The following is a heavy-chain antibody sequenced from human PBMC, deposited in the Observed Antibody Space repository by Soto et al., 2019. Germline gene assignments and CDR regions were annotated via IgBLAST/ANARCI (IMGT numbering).Heavy chain of an antibody. V-gene: IGHV1-3*04. CDR3: ARDGLPGEGIALDY. D-gene: IGHD2-21*01. CDR2: INTANGGT. Sequence: QVQVVQSGAEMKKPGASVKVSCRASGYTFTTYTLYWVRQAPGQRLEWMGWINTANGGTKYSQNFQGRVTLTRDTSASTAYLELGSLMSEDTALYYCARDGLPGEGIALDYWGQGTLVTVSS. J-gene: IGHJ4*02. CDR1: GYTFTTYT.